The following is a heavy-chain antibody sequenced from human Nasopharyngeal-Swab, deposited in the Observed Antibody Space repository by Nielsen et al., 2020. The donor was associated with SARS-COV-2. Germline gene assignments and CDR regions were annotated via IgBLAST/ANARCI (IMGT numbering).Heavy chain of an antibody. D-gene: IGHD3-10*01. CDR3: SRDAHVIGPEFDAFDI. J-gene: IGHJ3*02. Sequence: GESLKISCAASGFTFSNYAMSWVRQAPGKGLEWVSGISASGASTYYADSVKGRFTISRDNSQNTLYLQVNSLRAEDTALFYCSRDAHVIGPEFDAFDIWGQGTMVTVSS. V-gene: IGHV3-23*01. CDR2: ISASGAST. CDR1: GFTFSNYA.